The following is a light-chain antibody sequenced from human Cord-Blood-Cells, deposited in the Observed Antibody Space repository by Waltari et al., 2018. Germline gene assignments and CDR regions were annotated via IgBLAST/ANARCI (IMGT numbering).Light chain of an antibody. CDR3: QSADSSGTYYV. CDR1: AFPKTY. V-gene: IGLV3-25*02. Sequence: SYELKQPPSVSECPGQTARITCSGDAFPKTYVYGSQQKPGQPPVSVIYKDSERPAGIPERFSGSSSGTTITLTISGVQAEDEADYYCQSADSSGTYYVFGTGTKVTIL. CDR2: KDS. J-gene: IGLJ1*01.